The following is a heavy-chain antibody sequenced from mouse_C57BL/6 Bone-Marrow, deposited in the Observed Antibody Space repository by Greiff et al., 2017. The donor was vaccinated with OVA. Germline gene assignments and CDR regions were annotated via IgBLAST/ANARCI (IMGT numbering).Heavy chain of an antibody. CDR2: INPNNGGT. V-gene: IGHV1-18*01. D-gene: IGHD2-3*01. Sequence: DVQLVESGPELVKPGASVKIPCKASGYTFTDYNMDWVKQSHGKSLEWIGDINPNNGGTIYNQKFKGKATLTVDKSSSTAYMELRSLTSEDTAVYYCARFDGYYYFDYWGQGTTLTVSS. J-gene: IGHJ2*01. CDR3: ARFDGYYYFDY. CDR1: GYTFTDYN.